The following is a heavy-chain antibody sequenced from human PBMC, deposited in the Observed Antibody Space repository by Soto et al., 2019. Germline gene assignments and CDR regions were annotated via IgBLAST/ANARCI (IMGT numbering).Heavy chain of an antibody. J-gene: IGHJ4*02. V-gene: IGHV3-23*01. Sequence: EVQILESGGGLVQPGGSLRLSCVASGFTFSSHVMTWVRQAPGKGLEWVSSINPNGGSTYYAESVKGRLTISRDNFRNTVFLQMSSLRNEDTAVYYCAKGYDSLWWEGYWGQGTQVIVSS. CDR3: AKGYDSLWWEGY. CDR1: GFTFSSHV. CDR2: INPNGGST. D-gene: IGHD3-22*01.